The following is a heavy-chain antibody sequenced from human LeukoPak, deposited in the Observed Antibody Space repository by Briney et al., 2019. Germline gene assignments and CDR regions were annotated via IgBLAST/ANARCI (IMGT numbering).Heavy chain of an antibody. CDR3: ATISGNFDYLDY. V-gene: IGHV3-7*03. CDR1: RFTFRNHY. D-gene: IGHD1-26*01. J-gene: IGHJ4*02. CDR2: IKPDGSET. Sequence: PGGSLRLSCVASRFTFRNHYMSWVRQAPGKGLEWVATIKPDGSETFYVDSVKGRFTISRDNSKNTMYLQMNSLRVEDTALYYCATISGNFDYLDYWGQGTLVTVSS.